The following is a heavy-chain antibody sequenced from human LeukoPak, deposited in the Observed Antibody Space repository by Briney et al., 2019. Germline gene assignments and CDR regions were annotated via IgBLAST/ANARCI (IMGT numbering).Heavy chain of an antibody. CDR1: GFTFSSYA. D-gene: IGHD1-26*01. J-gene: IGHJ4*02. Sequence: GGSLRLSCAASGFTFSSYAMNWVRQAPGKGLEWLSYINSGGAVTYYADSVKGRFTVSRDNAQNSLYLQINSLRVGDAAVYYCARAKWVGATTIYFEYWGQGTLVTVSS. V-gene: IGHV3-48*01. CDR3: ARAKWVGATTIYFEY. CDR2: INSGGAVT.